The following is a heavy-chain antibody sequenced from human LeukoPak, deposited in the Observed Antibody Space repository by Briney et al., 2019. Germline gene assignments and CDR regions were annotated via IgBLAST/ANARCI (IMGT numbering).Heavy chain of an antibody. CDR3: ARGVDRRGYSYGSSDY. V-gene: IGHV7-4-1*02. Sequence: ASVKVSCKASGYTFTSYTMNWVRQAPGQGREWVGWIDTNTGNPTYAQGFTGRFVFSLDTSVSTAYLQISSLKAEDTAVYYCARGVDRRGYSYGSSDYWGQGTLVTVSS. D-gene: IGHD5-18*01. J-gene: IGHJ4*02. CDR2: IDTNTGNP. CDR1: GYTFTSYT.